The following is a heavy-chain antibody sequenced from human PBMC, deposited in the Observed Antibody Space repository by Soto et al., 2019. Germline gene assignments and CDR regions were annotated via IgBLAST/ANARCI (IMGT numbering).Heavy chain of an antibody. CDR1: GGSITSSEYS. J-gene: IGHJ4*02. V-gene: IGHV4-30-2*01. CDR2: IYYTGTL. D-gene: IGHD6-6*01. CDR3: ARDHYNSSSPNYFDS. Sequence: PSETLSLTCNASGGSITSSEYSWNWIRQAPGKGLEWIGFIYYTGTLYYNPSLKSRVTISLDRSENLFSLKLSSVTAADTAVYFCARDHYNSSSPNYFDSWGQGTLVTVSS.